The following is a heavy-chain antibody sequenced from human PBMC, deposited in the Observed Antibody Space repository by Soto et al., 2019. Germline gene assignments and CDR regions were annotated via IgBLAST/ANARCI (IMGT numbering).Heavy chain of an antibody. CDR2: INHSGSP. Sequence: SETLSLTCAVYGGSFSGYYWSWVRQPPGKGLEWIGEINHSGSPNYNPSLKSRVTISVDTSKNQFSLKLSSVTAADTAVYYCARARLLRYFDWLLPSDFDYWGQGPLVTVSS. CDR1: GGSFSGYY. CDR3: ARARLLRYFDWLLPSDFDY. V-gene: IGHV4-34*01. D-gene: IGHD3-9*01. J-gene: IGHJ4*02.